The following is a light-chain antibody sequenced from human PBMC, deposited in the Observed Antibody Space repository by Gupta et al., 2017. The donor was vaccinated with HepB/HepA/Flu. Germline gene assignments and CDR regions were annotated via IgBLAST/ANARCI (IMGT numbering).Light chain of an antibody. CDR3: SSNTSSSTVV. CDR1: SSDVGDYNY. Sequence: SALTQPASVSGSPGQSITSACTGTSSDVGDYNYVSWYQQHPGKAPNLIIYAVSNRPAGVSNRFSGSKSGNTASLTISGRQAEDEADYYCSSNTSSSTVVFGGGTKLTVL. J-gene: IGLJ2*01. V-gene: IGLV2-14*01. CDR2: AVS.